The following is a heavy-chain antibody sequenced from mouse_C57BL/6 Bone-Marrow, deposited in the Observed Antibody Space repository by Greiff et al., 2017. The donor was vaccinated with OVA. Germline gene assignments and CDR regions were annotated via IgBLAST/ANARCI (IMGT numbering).Heavy chain of an antibody. CDR3: ARRGTTTVVAKDYFDY. Sequence: QVHVKQSGAELARPGASVKLSCKASGYTFTSYGISWVKQSTGQGLEWIGEIYPRSGNTYYNEKFKGKATLTADKSSSTAYMELRSLTSEDSAVYFCARRGTTTVVAKDYFDYWGQGTTLTVSS. D-gene: IGHD1-1*01. CDR2: IYPRSGNT. J-gene: IGHJ2*01. CDR1: GYTFTSYG. V-gene: IGHV1-81*01.